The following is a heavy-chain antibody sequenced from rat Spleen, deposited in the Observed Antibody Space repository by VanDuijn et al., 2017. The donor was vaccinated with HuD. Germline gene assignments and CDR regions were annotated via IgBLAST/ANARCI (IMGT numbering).Heavy chain of an antibody. Sequence: EVQLVESGGGLVQPGRSLKLSCVASGFTFNNYWMSWIRQAPGKGLEWVASITNTGGSIYYPDSVKGRFTISRENAKSTLFLQMASLRSEDTATYFCARRGYNNQWYFDFWGPGTMVTVSS. CDR1: GFTFNNYW. J-gene: IGHJ1*01. CDR3: ARRGYNNQWYFDF. CDR2: ITNTGGSI. V-gene: IGHV5-31*01. D-gene: IGHD1-10*01.